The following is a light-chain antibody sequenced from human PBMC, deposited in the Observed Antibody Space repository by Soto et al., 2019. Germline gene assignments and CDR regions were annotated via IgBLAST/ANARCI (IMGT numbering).Light chain of an antibody. J-gene: IGKJ4*01. CDR2: GAS. V-gene: IGKV3D-15*01. CDR3: QKYKDWPPLT. CDR1: QNVNIN. Sequence: EIVMTQSPVTLSVSPGERVTLSCRASQNVNINLAWYQQRPGQAPRVLIYGASNRASGIPDRFSGSGSGTDFSITTSCLEPDDFALYYCQKYKDWPPLTFGGGTRVEIK.